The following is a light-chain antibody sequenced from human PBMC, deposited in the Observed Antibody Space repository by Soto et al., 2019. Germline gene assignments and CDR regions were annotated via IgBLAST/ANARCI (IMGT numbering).Light chain of an antibody. CDR3: QQYVSSPYT. J-gene: IGKJ2*01. CDR1: QTVSSGH. CDR2: GGT. Sequence: VLTQSPATLSFSPGERATLSCRASQTVSSGHLAWYQQKPGQAPRLLISGGTSRATGIPDRFSGSGSGTDFTLTVSRLEPEDFAVYYCQQYVSSPYTFGQGTKVDIK. V-gene: IGKV3-20*01.